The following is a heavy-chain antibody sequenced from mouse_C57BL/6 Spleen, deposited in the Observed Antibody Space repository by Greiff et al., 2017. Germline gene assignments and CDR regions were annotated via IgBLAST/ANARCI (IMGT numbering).Heavy chain of an antibody. D-gene: IGHD1-1*01. CDR2: IYPGDGDT. CDR3: ARRDYGSSSYYAMDY. Sequence: QVQLQQSGPELVKPGASVKISCKASGYAFSSSWMNWVKQRPGKGLEWIGRIYPGDGDTNYNGKFKGKATLTADKSSSTAYMQLSSLTSEDSAVYFCARRDYGSSSYYAMDYWGQGTSVTVSS. CDR1: GYAFSSSW. V-gene: IGHV1-82*01. J-gene: IGHJ4*01.